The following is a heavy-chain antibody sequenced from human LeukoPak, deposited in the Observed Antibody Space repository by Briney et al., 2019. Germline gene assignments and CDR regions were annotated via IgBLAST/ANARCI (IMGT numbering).Heavy chain of an antibody. V-gene: IGHV4-59*01. CDR2: IYYSGST. J-gene: IGHJ3*02. CDR1: GGSISGYY. D-gene: IGHD6-6*01. CDR3: ASVYSSSSVDAFHI. Sequence: PSETLSLTCTVSGGSISGYYWGWIRQPPGKGLEWIGYIYYSGSTNYNPSLKSRVTISEDTSKNQFSLKLSSVTAADTAVYYCASVYSSSSVDAFHIWGQGTMVTVSS.